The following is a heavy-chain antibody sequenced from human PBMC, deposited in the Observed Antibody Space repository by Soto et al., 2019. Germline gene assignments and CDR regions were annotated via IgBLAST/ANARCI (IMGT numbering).Heavy chain of an antibody. D-gene: IGHD1-26*01. CDR3: AKESAVGAYYLDC. V-gene: IGHV3-23*01. Sequence: PGGSLRLSCAASGFTFSSYAMTWVRQAPGKGLEWVSAISGSGGDTHYADSVKGRFTISRDNSKNTLYLQMNSLRAEDTAVYFCAKESAVGAYYLDCWGLGTLVTVSS. J-gene: IGHJ4*02. CDR2: ISGSGGDT. CDR1: GFTFSSYA.